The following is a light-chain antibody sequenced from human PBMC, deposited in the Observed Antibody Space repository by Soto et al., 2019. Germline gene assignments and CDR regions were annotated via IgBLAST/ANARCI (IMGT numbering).Light chain of an antibody. CDR1: SSNIGSHA. Sequence: QPVLTQPPSASGTPGQRVTISCSGSSSNIGSHAVNWYQQLPGAAPKLLIYSDNQRPSGVPDRFSGSKSGTSASLAISGLQSEDEADYYCATWDDSLNGGVFGGGTKLTVL. CDR2: SDN. CDR3: ATWDDSLNGGV. J-gene: IGLJ3*02. V-gene: IGLV1-44*01.